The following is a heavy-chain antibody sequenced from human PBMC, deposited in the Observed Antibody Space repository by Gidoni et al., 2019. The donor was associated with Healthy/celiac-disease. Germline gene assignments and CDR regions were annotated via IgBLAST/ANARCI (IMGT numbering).Heavy chain of an antibody. CDR3: ARVQGKTALTEDGNESYFDY. D-gene: IGHD1-1*01. J-gene: IGHJ4*02. CDR1: GGSISSYY. Sequence: QVQLQESGPGLVKPSETLSLTCTVSGGSISSYYWSWIRQPPGKGLEWIGYIYYSGSTNYNPSLKSRVTISVDTSKNQFSLKLSSVTAADTAVYYCARVQGKTALTEDGNESYFDYWGQGTLVTVSS. V-gene: IGHV4-59*01. CDR2: IYYSGST.